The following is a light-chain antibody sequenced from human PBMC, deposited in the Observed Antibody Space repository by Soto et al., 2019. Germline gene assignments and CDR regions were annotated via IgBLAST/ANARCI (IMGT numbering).Light chain of an antibody. CDR2: AAS. V-gene: IGKV1-39*01. CDR3: QQSFCPPRT. J-gene: IGKJ1*01. CDR1: QTISDF. Sequence: TSQTISDFLNWYQHKPGKAPKLLIYAASSLQGGVPSRFSGSGSGTNFTLTISCLQSEDVATYCCQQSFCPPRTFGEGTKVDI.